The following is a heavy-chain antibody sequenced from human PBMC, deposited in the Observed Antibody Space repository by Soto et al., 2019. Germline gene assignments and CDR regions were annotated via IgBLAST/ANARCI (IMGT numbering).Heavy chain of an antibody. J-gene: IGHJ3*02. V-gene: IGHV1-46*01. Sequence: QVQLVHSGAEVKKPGASVKISCTASGYTVTTHYMHWVRQAPGRGLEWKGAINPGSGAAKYTQTFQARVTMTRATSTMTVYMEMSALRSEDTAVFYCARGGAVGVAGSAAFEMWGQGTMVTVSS. CDR1: GYTVTTHY. CDR2: INPGSGAA. CDR3: ARGGAVGVAGSAAFEM. D-gene: IGHD3-3*01.